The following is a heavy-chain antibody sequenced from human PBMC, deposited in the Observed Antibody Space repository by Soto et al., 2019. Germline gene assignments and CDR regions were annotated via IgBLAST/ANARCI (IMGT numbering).Heavy chain of an antibody. CDR2: IIPILGIA. CDR3: ARVSSYYYDSSGYYYLDY. Sequence: ASVKVSCKASGGTFSSYAISWVRQAPGQGLEWMGGIIPILGIANYAQKFQGRVTITADKSTSTAYMELSSLRSEDTAVYYCARVSSYYYDSSGYYYLDYGGQGTLVTVSS. D-gene: IGHD3-22*01. V-gene: IGHV1-69*10. CDR1: GGTFSSYA. J-gene: IGHJ4*02.